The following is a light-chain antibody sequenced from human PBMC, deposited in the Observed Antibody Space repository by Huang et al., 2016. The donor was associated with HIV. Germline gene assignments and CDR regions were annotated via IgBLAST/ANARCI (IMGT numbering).Light chain of an antibody. J-gene: IGKJ1*01. CDR1: QSLLYSDGNTY. CDR2: KVS. V-gene: IGKV2-30*01. Sequence: DVVMTQSPLSLPVTLGQPATISCRSSQSLLYSDGNTYLNWFQQRPGQSPRRLIYKVSYRESGVPDRFSVSGSGTDFTLKISRVEAEDVGVYYCMQGTHWPPTFGQGTKVEIK. CDR3: MQGTHWPPT.